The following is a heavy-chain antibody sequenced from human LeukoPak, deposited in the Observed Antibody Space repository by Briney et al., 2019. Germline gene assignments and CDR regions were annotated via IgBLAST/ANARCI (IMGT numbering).Heavy chain of an antibody. J-gene: IGHJ6*02. V-gene: IGHV1-2*04. CDR2: INPNSGGT. CDR1: GYTFTGYY. D-gene: IGHD1-26*01. CDR3: ARENGVGATDYYYGMDV. Sequence: ASVKVSCKASGYTFTGYYMHWVRQAPGQGLEWMGWINPNSGGTNYAQKFQGWVTMTRDTSISTAYMELSRLRSDDTAVYYCARENGVGATDYYYGMDVWGQGTTVTVSS.